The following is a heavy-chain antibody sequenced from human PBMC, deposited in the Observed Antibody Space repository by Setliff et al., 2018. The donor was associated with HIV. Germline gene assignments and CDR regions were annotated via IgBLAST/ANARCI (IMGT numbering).Heavy chain of an antibody. V-gene: IGHV1-69*13. D-gene: IGHD3-22*01. Sequence: GASVKVSCKASGGTFSSYAISWVRQAPGQGLDWMGGIIPVFGTTNYAQKFQGRVTLTADESTSTAYMELSSLRSEDTAVYYCASCGVYYYDSSGWSMDYWGQGTRVTVAS. CDR3: ASCGVYYYDSSGWSMDY. CDR1: GGTFSSYA. J-gene: IGHJ4*02. CDR2: IIPVFGTT.